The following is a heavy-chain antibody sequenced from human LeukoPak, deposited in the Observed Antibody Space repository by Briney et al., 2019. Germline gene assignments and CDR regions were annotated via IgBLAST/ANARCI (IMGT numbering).Heavy chain of an antibody. CDR1: GGSISSSSYY. CDR3: ARESDRYNWFDP. V-gene: IGHV4-31*03. D-gene: IGHD2-21*01. CDR2: IYHSGTT. Sequence: SETLSLTCTVSGGSISSSSYYWNWIRQLPGKGLEWIGNIYHSGTTYYNPSLKSRVTISVDTSKNQFSLKLSSVTAADMAVYYCARESDRYNWFDPWGQGTLVTVSS. J-gene: IGHJ5*02.